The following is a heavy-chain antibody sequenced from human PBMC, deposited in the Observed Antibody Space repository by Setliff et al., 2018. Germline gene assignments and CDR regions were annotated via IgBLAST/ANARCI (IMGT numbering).Heavy chain of an antibody. J-gene: IGHJ4*01. D-gene: IGHD7-27*01. CDR3: ASGLGFDY. CDR1: GASISSYY. Sequence: SETLSLTCTVSGASISSYYWSWIRQPPGKGLEWIGYIYSSGSTKYNPSLKSRVTISVDTSKNQFALKLNSVTAADTAIYYCASGLGFDYWGPGSLVTVS. CDR2: IYSSGST. V-gene: IGHV4-4*08.